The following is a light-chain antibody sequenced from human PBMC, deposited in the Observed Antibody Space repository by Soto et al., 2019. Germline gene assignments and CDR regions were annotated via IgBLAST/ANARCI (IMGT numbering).Light chain of an antibody. CDR3: AAWDDSLIGSNWV. J-gene: IGLJ3*02. CDR2: SNN. Sequence: QSVLTQPPSASGTPGQRVTISCSGSSSNIGSNTVNWYQQLPGTAPKLLIYSNNQRPSGVPDRFSGSKSGTSASLAISGLPSEDEADYYCAAWDDSLIGSNWVFGGGTKLTVL. V-gene: IGLV1-44*01. CDR1: SSNIGSNT.